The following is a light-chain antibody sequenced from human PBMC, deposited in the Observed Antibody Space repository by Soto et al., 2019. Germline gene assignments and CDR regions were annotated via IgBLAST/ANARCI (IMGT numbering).Light chain of an antibody. J-gene: IGKJ1*01. CDR2: LGS. V-gene: IGKV2-28*01. CDR3: MQALQTPGWT. CDR1: QSLLHSNGYIY. Sequence: DLAMTQSPLSLPVTPGEPASISCRYSQSLLHSNGYIYLDWYLQKPGQSPQLLIYLGSNRASRDPDRFSSSGSGTDFTLQISRVEAEDVGVYYCMQALQTPGWTFGQGTKVEMK.